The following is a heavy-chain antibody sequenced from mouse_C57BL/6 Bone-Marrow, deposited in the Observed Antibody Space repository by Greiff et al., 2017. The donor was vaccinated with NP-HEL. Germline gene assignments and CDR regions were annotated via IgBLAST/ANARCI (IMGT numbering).Heavy chain of an antibody. CDR3: ARNYYGSSYNWYFDV. J-gene: IGHJ1*03. Sequence: VQLKESGPELVKPGASVKISCKASGYSFTDYNMNWVKQSNGKSLEWIGVINPNYGTTSYNQKFKGKATLTVDQSSSTAYMQLNSLTSEDSAVYYCARNYYGSSYNWYFDVWGTGTTVTVSS. D-gene: IGHD1-1*01. V-gene: IGHV1-39*01. CDR1: GYSFTDYN. CDR2: INPNYGTT.